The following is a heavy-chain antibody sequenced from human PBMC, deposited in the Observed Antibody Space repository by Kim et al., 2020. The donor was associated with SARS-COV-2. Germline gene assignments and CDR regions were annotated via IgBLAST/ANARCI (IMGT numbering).Heavy chain of an antibody. V-gene: IGHV4-4*07. Sequence: SETLSLTCTVSGGSISSYYWSWIRQPAGKGLEWIGRIYTSGSTNYNPSLKSRVTMSVDTSKNQFSLKLSSVTAADTAVYYCARDQLRTYYDFWSGYSQAFDYWGQGTLVTVSS. J-gene: IGHJ4*02. CDR1: GGSISSYY. CDR2: IYTSGST. D-gene: IGHD3-3*01. CDR3: ARDQLRTYYDFWSGYSQAFDY.